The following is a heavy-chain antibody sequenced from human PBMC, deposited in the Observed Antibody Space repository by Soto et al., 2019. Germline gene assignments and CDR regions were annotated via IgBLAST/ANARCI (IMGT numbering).Heavy chain of an antibody. J-gene: IGHJ4*02. CDR2: IKQDGSEK. Sequence: GGSLRLSCAASGFTFSSYWMSWVRQGPGKGPEWVANIKQDGSEKYYVDSVKGRFTISRDNAKNSLYLQMTSLRAEDTAVYHCAKSLSAIPGDSWGQGTLVTVSS. D-gene: IGHD2-2*01. CDR1: GFTFSSYW. V-gene: IGHV3-7*05. CDR3: AKSLSAIPGDS.